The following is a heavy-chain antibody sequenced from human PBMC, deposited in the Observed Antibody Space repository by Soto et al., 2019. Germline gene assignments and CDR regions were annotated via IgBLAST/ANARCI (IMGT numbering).Heavy chain of an antibody. V-gene: IGHV1-8*01. J-gene: IGHJ4*02. CDR3: AREKVTSGYPD. D-gene: IGHD3-22*01. CDR1: GYTFTSYD. CDR2: MNPNSSNT. Sequence: QVQLVQSGAEVKKPGDSVKVACKASGYTFTSYDINWVRQATGQGLEWMGWMNPNSSNTAYAQKFQGRITMTRNTSISTAYMELSSLRSEDTAVYCCAREKVTSGYPDWGQGTLVTVSS.